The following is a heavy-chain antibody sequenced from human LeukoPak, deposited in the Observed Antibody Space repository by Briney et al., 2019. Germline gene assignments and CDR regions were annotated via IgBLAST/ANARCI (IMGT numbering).Heavy chain of an antibody. CDR1: GFTFSSYA. Sequence: GGSLRLPCAASGFTFSSYAMHWVRQAPGKGLVWVSHINTDGSSTSYADSVKGRFTISRDNAKNTLYLQMNSLRAEDTAVYYCANGWELTNPFDYWGQGTLVSVSS. J-gene: IGHJ4*02. CDR3: ANGWELTNPFDY. V-gene: IGHV3-74*01. D-gene: IGHD1-26*01. CDR2: INTDGSST.